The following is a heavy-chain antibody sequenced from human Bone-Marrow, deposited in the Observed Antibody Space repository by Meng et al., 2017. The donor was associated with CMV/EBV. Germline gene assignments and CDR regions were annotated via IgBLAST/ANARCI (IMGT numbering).Heavy chain of an antibody. Sequence: GSLRLSCTVSGGSISSSSYHWGWIRQPPGRGLEWIGSFYYSGTTYYNPSLKSRVTISVDTSKNQFSLKLSSVTAADTAVYYCARLANSGYSNYWGQGTLVTVSS. V-gene: IGHV4-39*07. CDR3: ARLANSGYSNY. CDR2: FYYSGTT. CDR1: GGSISSSSYH. D-gene: IGHD1-26*01. J-gene: IGHJ4*02.